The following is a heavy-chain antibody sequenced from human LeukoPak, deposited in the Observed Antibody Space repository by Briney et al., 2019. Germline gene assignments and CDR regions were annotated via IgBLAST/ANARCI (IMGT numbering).Heavy chain of an antibody. V-gene: IGHV3-23*01. D-gene: IGHD5-12*01. CDR1: GFTFSSYA. CDR3: EKDPHDIVATASEGDY. Sequence: PGGSLRLSCAASGFTFSSYAMSWVRQAPGKGLEWVSAIIGSGGSTYYADSVKSRFTISTDNSKNTMYLQMNNLRAEETAVYYCEKDPHDIVATASEGDYWGQGTLVTASS. J-gene: IGHJ4*02. CDR2: IIGSGGST.